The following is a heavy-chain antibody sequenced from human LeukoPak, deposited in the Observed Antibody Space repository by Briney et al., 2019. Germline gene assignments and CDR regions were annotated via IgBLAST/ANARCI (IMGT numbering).Heavy chain of an antibody. J-gene: IGHJ3*02. Sequence: GGSLRLSCAASGFTFSDFCMSWIRQAPGKGLECVSTISGSGVTTRYADSVRGRFTISRDSSKNTLYLQMNSLRAEDTAIYYCTKGPWDLPHAFDIWGLGTMVTVSS. D-gene: IGHD1-26*01. V-gene: IGHV3-23*01. CDR3: TKGPWDLPHAFDI. CDR1: GFTFSDFC. CDR2: ISGSGVTT.